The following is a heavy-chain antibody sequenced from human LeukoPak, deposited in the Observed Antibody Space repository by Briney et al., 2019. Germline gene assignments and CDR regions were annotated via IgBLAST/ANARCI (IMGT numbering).Heavy chain of an antibody. J-gene: IGHJ6*02. Sequence: GGSLRLSCTASGFTFGDYAMSWFRQAPGKGLEWVGFIRSKAYGGTTEYAASVKGRFTISRDDSKSIAYLQMNSLKTEDTAVYYCTRDQYSSSWLRNYYYYYGMDVWGQGTTVTVSS. V-gene: IGHV3-49*03. CDR3: TRDQYSSSWLRNYYYYYGMDV. CDR1: GFTFGDYA. CDR2: IRSKAYGGTT. D-gene: IGHD6-13*01.